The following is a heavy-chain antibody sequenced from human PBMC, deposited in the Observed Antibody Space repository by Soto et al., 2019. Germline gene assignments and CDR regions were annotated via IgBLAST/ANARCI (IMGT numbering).Heavy chain of an antibody. V-gene: IGHV1-69*13. CDR3: ARDVGLDSDDFFAY. CDR2: IIPIFGTA. CDR1: GGTFSSYA. Sequence: SVKVSCKASGGTFSSYAISWVRQAPGQGLEWMGGIIPIFGTANYAQKFQGRVTITADESTSTAYMELSSLRSEDTAVYFCARDVGLDSDDFFAYWGQGTQVTVSS. J-gene: IGHJ4*02. D-gene: IGHD3-9*01.